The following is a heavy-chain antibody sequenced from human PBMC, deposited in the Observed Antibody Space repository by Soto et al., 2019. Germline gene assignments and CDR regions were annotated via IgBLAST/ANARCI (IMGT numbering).Heavy chain of an antibody. Sequence: QVHLVQSGAEVKKPGASVKVSCKASGYTFIAYYMHWVRQAPGQGLEWMGWINPNSGATNYAQKFQGRVTMTRDTSISTAYMEVSRLRSDDTALYYCAATLIAAAGTGAFDTWGQGTMVTVAS. CDR2: INPNSGAT. J-gene: IGHJ3*02. CDR3: AATLIAAAGTGAFDT. D-gene: IGHD6-13*01. CDR1: GYTFIAYY. V-gene: IGHV1-2*02.